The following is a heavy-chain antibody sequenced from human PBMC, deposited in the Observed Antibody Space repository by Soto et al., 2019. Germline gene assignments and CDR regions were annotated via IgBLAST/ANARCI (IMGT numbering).Heavy chain of an antibody. CDR1: GGTFSSYA. D-gene: IGHD6-13*01. Sequence: QVQLVQSGAEVKKPGSSVKVSCKASGGTFSSYAISWVRQAPGQGLEWMGGIIPIFGTANYAQKFQGRVTITADKSTSTAYMELSSLSSEDTAVYYCARTSEIIAAAGTRPRPYYYYGMDVWGQGTTVTVSS. CDR2: IIPIFGTA. J-gene: IGHJ6*02. CDR3: ARTSEIIAAAGTRPRPYYYYGMDV. V-gene: IGHV1-69*06.